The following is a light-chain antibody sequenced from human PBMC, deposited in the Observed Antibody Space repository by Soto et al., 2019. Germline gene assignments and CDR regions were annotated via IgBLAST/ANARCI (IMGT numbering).Light chain of an antibody. CDR3: NSYVDSIKWV. Sequence: QSALTQPPSASGSPGQSVTISCTGTSSDVGGYNYVSWYQHHPGKAPRLMIYEVSKRPSGVPDRFSGSKSGNTASLTVSGLQAEDEADYYCNSYVDSIKWVFGGGTKLTVL. CDR2: EVS. V-gene: IGLV2-8*01. CDR1: SSDVGGYNY. J-gene: IGLJ3*02.